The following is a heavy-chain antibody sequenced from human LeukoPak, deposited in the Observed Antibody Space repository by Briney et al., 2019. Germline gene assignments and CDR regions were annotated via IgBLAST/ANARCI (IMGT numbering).Heavy chain of an antibody. J-gene: IGHJ4*02. CDR1: GFTFSSYE. Sequence: GGSLRLSCAASGFTFSSYEMNWVRQAPGKGLEWVSYISSSSSYIFYADSVKGRFTISRDNAKNSLYLQMNSLRAEDTAVYYCARGLSVGGVWGQGTLVSVSS. V-gene: IGHV3-21*05. CDR2: ISSSSSYI. CDR3: ARGLSVGGV. D-gene: IGHD2/OR15-2a*01.